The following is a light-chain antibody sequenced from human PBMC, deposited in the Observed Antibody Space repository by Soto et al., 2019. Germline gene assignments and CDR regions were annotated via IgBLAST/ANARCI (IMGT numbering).Light chain of an antibody. V-gene: IGKV3-20*01. J-gene: IGKJ1*01. Sequence: VVLTQSPGTLSLSPGERATLSCRASQSVSSAYLAWYQQSPGQAPRLLIYGASSRATGIPDRFSGSGSGTDFTLTISRLEPEDFAVYYCQQYGSSPEWTFGQGTKVDIK. CDR2: GAS. CDR1: QSVSSAY. CDR3: QQYGSSPEWT.